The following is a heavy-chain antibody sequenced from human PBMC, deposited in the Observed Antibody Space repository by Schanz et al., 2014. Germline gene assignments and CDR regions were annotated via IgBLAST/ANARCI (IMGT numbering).Heavy chain of an antibody. D-gene: IGHD3-16*01. Sequence: EVQLVESGGGLVQPGGSLRLSCAASGFTFSAYYMDWVRQAPGKGLEWVGRTRNRANNYFTEYAASVKGRFTISRDDSKNSLYQQMSNLKSEDPVLYHGTRVAKAPGGRALDVWGQGTTVTGSP. CDR3: TRVAKAPGGRALDV. J-gene: IGHJ3*01. CDR1: GFTFSAYY. CDR2: TRNRANNYFT. V-gene: IGHV3-72*01.